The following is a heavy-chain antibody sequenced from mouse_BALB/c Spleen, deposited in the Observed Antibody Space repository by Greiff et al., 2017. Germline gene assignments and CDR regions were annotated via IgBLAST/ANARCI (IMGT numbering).Heavy chain of an antibody. CDR1: GFTFSSYA. CDR2: ISSGGSYT. Sequence: EVQLVESGGGLVKPGGSLKLSCAASGFTFSSYAMSWVRQSPEKRLEWVAEISSGGSYTYYPDTVTGRFTISRDNAKNTLYLEMSSLRSEDTAMYYCARQDGNGGWFAYWGQGTLVTVSA. J-gene: IGHJ3*01. CDR3: ARQDGNGGWFAY. V-gene: IGHV5-9-4*01. D-gene: IGHD2-1*01.